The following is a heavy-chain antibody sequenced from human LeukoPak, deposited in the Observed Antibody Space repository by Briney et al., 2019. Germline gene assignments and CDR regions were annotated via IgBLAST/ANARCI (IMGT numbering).Heavy chain of an antibody. CDR2: INTDGSST. J-gene: IGHJ4*02. D-gene: IGHD1-1*01. CDR3: ASLQLEGPFDY. Sequence: PGGSLRLSCAASGFTFSSYWMHWVRQAPGKGLVWVSRINTDGSSTSYADSVKGRFTISRDNAKNTLYLQMNSLRAEDTAVYYCASLQLEGPFDYWGQGTLVTVSS. CDR1: GFTFSSYW. V-gene: IGHV3-74*01.